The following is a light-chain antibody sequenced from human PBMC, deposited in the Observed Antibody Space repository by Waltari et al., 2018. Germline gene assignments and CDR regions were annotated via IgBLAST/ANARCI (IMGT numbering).Light chain of an antibody. J-gene: IGLJ1*01. CDR2: AVN. CDR3: ASYAGGDTPYV. CDR1: SSDVGAYDY. V-gene: IGLV2-8*01. Sequence: QSALSQPPSASGSPGQSVTISCTGSSSDVGAYDYVSWYQQRPGKAPKVLIYAVNKRPSGVPHRCSGSKSGATASLTVSWLQAEDEADYYCASYAGGDTPYVFGTGTTVTV.